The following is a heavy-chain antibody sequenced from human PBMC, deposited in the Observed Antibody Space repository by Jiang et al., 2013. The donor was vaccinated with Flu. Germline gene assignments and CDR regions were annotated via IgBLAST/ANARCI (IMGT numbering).Heavy chain of an antibody. CDR1: GYSFTDYW. CDR3: TRQGALDNNDPSGFDF. D-gene: IGHD1-1*01. CDR2: IGPTDSYT. J-gene: IGHJ3*01. V-gene: IGHV5-10-1*01. Sequence: GAEVKKPGESLRISCKGSGYSFTDYWISWVRQTPGKGLEWMGRIGPTDSYTNYNPSFRGHVTISIDKSVTTAYLQWSSLTASDTAMYYCTRQGALDNNDPSGFDFWGQGTMVSVSS.